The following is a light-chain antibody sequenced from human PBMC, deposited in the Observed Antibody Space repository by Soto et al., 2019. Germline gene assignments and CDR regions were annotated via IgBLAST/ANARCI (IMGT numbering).Light chain of an antibody. J-gene: IGLJ2*01. CDR2: DVS. V-gene: IGLV2-14*01. CDR3: SSYTSTTTLVL. CDR1: SSDVGGYNY. Sequence: QSALTQPASVSGSPGQSITIFCTGTSSDVGGYNYVSWYQQHPGKAPKLMIYDVSSRPSGVSNRFSGSKSGNTASLTISGLQAKDEADYYCSSYTSTTTLVLFGGGTKLTVL.